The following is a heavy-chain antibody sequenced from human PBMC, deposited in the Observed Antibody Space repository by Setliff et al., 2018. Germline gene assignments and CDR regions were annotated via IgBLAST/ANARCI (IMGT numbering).Heavy chain of an antibody. CDR1: GGSISSYY. CDR2: IYTSGST. J-gene: IGHJ4*02. CDR3: SRGSYYDSSGYSPDFFDY. Sequence: SETLSLTCTVSGGSISSYYWSWIRQPPWKGLEWIGYIYTSGSTNYNPSLKSRVTISLDTSKNQFSLKLSSVTAADTAVYYFSRGSYYDSSGYSPDFFDYLGQGTLVTVSS. D-gene: IGHD3-22*01. V-gene: IGHV4-4*08.